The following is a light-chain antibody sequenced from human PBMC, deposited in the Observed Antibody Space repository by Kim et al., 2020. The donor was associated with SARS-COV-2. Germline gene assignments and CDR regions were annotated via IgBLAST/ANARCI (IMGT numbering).Light chain of an antibody. J-gene: IGLJ3*02. CDR1: SLRSYY. Sequence: SSELTQDPAVSVALGQTVRITCQGDSLRSYYASWYQQKPGQAPVLVIYGKNNRPSGIPDRFSGSSSGNTASLTITGAQAEDEADYYCNSRDSSGNLLHWV. V-gene: IGLV3-19*01. CDR2: GKN. CDR3: NSRDSSGNLLHWV.